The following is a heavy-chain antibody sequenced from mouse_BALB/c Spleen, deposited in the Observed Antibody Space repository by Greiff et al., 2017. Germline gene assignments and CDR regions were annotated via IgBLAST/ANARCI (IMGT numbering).Heavy chain of an antibody. CDR1: GFTFSSFG. J-gene: IGHJ4*01. Sequence: EVKVVESGGGLVQPGGSRKLSCAASGFTFSSFGMHWVRQAPEKGLEWVAYISSGSSTIYYADTVKGRFTISRDNPKNTLFLQMTSLRSEDTAMYYCARSLDYAMDYWGQGTSVTVSS. V-gene: IGHV5-17*02. CDR2: ISSGSSTI. CDR3: ARSLDYAMDY.